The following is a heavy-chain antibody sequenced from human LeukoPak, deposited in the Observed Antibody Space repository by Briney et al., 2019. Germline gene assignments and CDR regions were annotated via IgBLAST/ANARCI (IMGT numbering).Heavy chain of an antibody. D-gene: IGHD3-10*01. Sequence: GGSLRLSCAASGFNVSNNYMNWVRQASGKGLEWVSVIFSSGPTYYADSVKGRFTISRDTSKNALYLQMNSLRAEDTAVYYCAISGLGFGEFRGLDYWGQGTLVTVSS. V-gene: IGHV3-53*01. CDR3: AISGLGFGEFRGLDY. CDR1: GFNVSNNY. J-gene: IGHJ4*02. CDR2: IFSSGPT.